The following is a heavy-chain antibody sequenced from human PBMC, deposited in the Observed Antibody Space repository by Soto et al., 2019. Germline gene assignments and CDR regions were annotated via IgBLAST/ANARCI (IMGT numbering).Heavy chain of an antibody. CDR2: INHSGST. CDR1: GGSFSGYY. Sequence: KPSETLSLTCAVYGGSFSGYYWSWIRQPPGKGLEWIGEINHSGSTNYNPSLKSRVTISVDTSKNQFSLKLSSVTAADTAVYYCARGRGKSRSGYLGWGQGTLVTVSS. J-gene: IGHJ4*02. D-gene: IGHD3-22*01. CDR3: ARGRGKSRSGYLG. V-gene: IGHV4-34*01.